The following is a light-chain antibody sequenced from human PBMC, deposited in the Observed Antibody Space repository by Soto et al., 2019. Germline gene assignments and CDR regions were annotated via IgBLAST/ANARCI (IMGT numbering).Light chain of an antibody. CDR1: SSNIGSNA. J-gene: IGLJ2*01. CDR2: NSN. CDR3: AAWDDSLNGVV. Sequence: QLVLTKPPSASGTPGQRVTISCSGSSSNIGSNAVNWYQQLPGTAPKLLIYNSNQRPSGVPDRFSGSKSGTSASLAISGLQSEDEGDYYCAAWDDSLNGVVFGGGTKLTVL. V-gene: IGLV1-44*01.